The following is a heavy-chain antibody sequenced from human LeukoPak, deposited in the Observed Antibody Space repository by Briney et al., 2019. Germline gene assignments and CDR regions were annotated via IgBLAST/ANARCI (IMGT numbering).Heavy chain of an antibody. CDR2: ISGVGDNT. Sequence: PGGSLRLSCAASGFTFSSYAMSWVRLAPGKGLEWVSVISGVGDNTYYADSVKGRFTISRDNSKDTVSLQMNSLRADDTAVYYCARDGIPSSGWHKYYFDYWGQGTLVTVSS. J-gene: IGHJ4*02. CDR3: ARDGIPSSGWHKYYFDY. D-gene: IGHD6-19*01. CDR1: GFTFSSYA. V-gene: IGHV3-23*01.